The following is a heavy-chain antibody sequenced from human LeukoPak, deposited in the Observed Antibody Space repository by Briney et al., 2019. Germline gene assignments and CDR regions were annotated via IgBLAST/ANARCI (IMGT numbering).Heavy chain of an antibody. D-gene: IGHD2-15*01. CDR3: ARGWGEKGYCRGGTCNNPQFDY. J-gene: IGHJ4*02. V-gene: IGHV3-7*01. CDR1: GFTVSSNH. CDR2: IKEDGREK. Sequence: GGSLRLSCAASGFTVSSNHITWVRQAPGKGLEWVANIKEDGREKYYVDSVKGRFTLSKDNAKNSVYLQMNSLGAEDTAVYYCARGWGEKGYCRGGTCNNPQFDYWGQGILVTVSS.